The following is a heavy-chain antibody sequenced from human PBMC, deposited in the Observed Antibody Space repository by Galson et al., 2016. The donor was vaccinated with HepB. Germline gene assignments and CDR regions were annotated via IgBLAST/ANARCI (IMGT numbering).Heavy chain of an antibody. CDR3: ARVDTAKSRFDY. CDR2: IKQDGSEK. J-gene: IGHJ4*02. Sequence: SLRLSCAASGFTFSSYWMSWVRQAPGKGLEWVANIKQDGSEKYYVDSVKGRFTISRENAKNSLYLQMNSLRAEDTAVYYCARVDTAKSRFDYWGQGTLVTVSS. V-gene: IGHV3-7*03. CDR1: GFTFSSYW. D-gene: IGHD5-18*01.